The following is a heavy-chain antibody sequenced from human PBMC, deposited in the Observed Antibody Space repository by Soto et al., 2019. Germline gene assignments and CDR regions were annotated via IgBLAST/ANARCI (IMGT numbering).Heavy chain of an antibody. CDR2: INAGNGNT. Sequence: ASVKVSCKASGYTFTSYAMHWVRQAPGQRLEWMGWINAGNGNTKYSQKFQGRVTITRDTSAGTAYMELSSLRSEDTAVYYCARVLEHYYDSSGQNVPYFDYWGQGTLVTVSS. J-gene: IGHJ4*02. CDR1: GYTFTSYA. D-gene: IGHD3-22*01. V-gene: IGHV1-3*01. CDR3: ARVLEHYYDSSGQNVPYFDY.